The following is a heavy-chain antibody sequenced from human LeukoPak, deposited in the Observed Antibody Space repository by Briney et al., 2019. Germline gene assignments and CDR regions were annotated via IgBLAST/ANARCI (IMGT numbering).Heavy chain of an antibody. J-gene: IGHJ4*02. V-gene: IGHV3-7*01. Sequence: GGSLRLSCVASGLTFSNTWMTWVRQFPGKELDGVANINGDGSVKNHVDSVKGRFTISTDNARNSLYLQMNSLRAEDTAIYYCARDPAYGALDYWGPGTLVTVSS. CDR2: INGDGSVK. CDR3: ARDPAYGALDY. CDR1: GLTFSNTW. D-gene: IGHD4-17*01.